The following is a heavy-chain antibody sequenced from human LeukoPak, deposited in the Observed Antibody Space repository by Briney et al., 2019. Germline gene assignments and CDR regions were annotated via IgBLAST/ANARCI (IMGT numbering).Heavy chain of an antibody. D-gene: IGHD3-10*01. CDR3: ARRRLGGYFDY. V-gene: IGHV4-39*01. J-gene: IGHJ4*02. CDR1: VGSFSSSTYC. CDR2: IYYSENT. Sequence: SETLSLTCTVSVGSFSSSTYCWGWIRQPPGKGLEWIGNIYYSENTYYNESLKSRATLSADTSRKEFSLKLTSVTGAVPGVYYCARRRLGGYFDYWGQGILVTVSS.